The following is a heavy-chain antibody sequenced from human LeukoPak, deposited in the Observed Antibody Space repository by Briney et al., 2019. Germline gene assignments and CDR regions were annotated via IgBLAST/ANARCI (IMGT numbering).Heavy chain of an antibody. CDR3: ATVNRRGYSGYDTKYYYYYGMDV. J-gene: IGHJ6*02. D-gene: IGHD5-12*01. Sequence: ASVKVSCKVSGYTLTELSMHWVRQAPGKGLEWMGGFDPEDGETIYAQKFQGRVTMTEDTSTDTAYMELSSLRSEDTAVYHCATVNRRGYSGYDTKYYYYYGMDVWGQGTTVTVSS. CDR2: FDPEDGET. V-gene: IGHV1-24*01. CDR1: GYTLTELS.